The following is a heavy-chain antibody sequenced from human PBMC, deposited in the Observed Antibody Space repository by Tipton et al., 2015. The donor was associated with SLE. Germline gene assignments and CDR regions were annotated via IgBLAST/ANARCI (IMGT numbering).Heavy chain of an antibody. Sequence: TLSLTCTVSGVSISDHYWTWIRQPPGKGLEWLAYVFYSGSSNFNRAHYNPSLMGRVTISVDTSRNQFSLRLTSVNAADTAVYYCANYHYDATGSQSENYWGQGALVTVSS. J-gene: IGHJ4*02. CDR2: VFYSGSS. CDR3: ANYHYDATGSQSENY. D-gene: IGHD3-16*01. CDR1: GVSISDHY. V-gene: IGHV4-59*11.